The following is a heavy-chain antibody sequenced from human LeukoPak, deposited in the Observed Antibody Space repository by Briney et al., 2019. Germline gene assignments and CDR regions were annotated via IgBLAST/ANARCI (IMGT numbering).Heavy chain of an antibody. D-gene: IGHD5-12*01. CDR1: GFTLSTYW. Sequence: GGSLRLSCAASGFTLSTYWMSWVRKVPGKGLEWVGNIKKDGSETYYVDSVKGRFTISRDNAKNSLYLQMNSLRAEDTAIYHCAKGRYSGTTYYFDYWGQGTLVTVSS. V-gene: IGHV3-7*03. CDR3: AKGRYSGTTYYFDY. J-gene: IGHJ4*02. CDR2: IKKDGSET.